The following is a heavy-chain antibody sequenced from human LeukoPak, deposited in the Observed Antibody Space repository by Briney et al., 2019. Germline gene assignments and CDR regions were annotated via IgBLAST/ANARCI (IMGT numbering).Heavy chain of an antibody. CDR1: GYTFTDYY. CDR2: INPNSGGT. Sequence: GASVKVSCKASGYTFTDYYMHWVRQAPGQGLEWMGWINPNSGGTNYAQKFQGWVTMTRDTSISTAYMELSRLRSDDTAVYYCARVSGSGWLPFDYWGQGTLVTVSS. D-gene: IGHD6-19*01. J-gene: IGHJ4*02. V-gene: IGHV1-2*04. CDR3: ARVSGSGWLPFDY.